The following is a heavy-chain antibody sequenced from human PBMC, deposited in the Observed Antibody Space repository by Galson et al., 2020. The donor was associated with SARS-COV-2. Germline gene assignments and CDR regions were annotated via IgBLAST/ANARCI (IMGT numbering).Heavy chain of an antibody. CDR1: GFTFTNYG. CDR3: ARAHRAVIITGDPFDI. CDR2: ISAYNGRT. J-gene: IGHJ3*02. Sequence: ASVKVSCKASGFTFTNYGISWVRQAPGQGLEWMGWISAYNGRTQYAQRFQGRVTMTTDTSTSTAYMELRSLRSDDTAVYYCARAHRAVIITGDPFDIWGQGTMVTVSS. D-gene: IGHD3-10*01. V-gene: IGHV1-18*04.